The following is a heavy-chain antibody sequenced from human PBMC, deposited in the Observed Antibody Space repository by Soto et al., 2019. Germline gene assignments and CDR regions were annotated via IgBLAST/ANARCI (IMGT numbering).Heavy chain of an antibody. D-gene: IGHD5-18*01. Sequence: SETLSLTCTVSGGSISSNGHYWGWVRQPPGKGLEWIGNIYYSGSTYYNPSLKSRVTISVDMSKNQFSLKLSSVTAADTAVYYCAKRGYSYGSPFDPWGQGTLVTVSS. V-gene: IGHV4-39*01. CDR3: AKRGYSYGSPFDP. CDR2: IYYSGST. CDR1: GGSISSNGHY. J-gene: IGHJ5*02.